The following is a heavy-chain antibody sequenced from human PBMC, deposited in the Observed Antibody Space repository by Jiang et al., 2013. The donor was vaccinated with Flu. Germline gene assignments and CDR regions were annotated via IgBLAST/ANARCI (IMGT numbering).Heavy chain of an antibody. D-gene: IGHD3-16*01. V-gene: IGHV3-23*04. CDR3: AKDKGVFWYFDL. Sequence: VQLVESGGGLVQPGGSLRLSCAASGLTFRSYGMSWVRQAPGKGLEWVSAISGSGGGTFYAASVKGRFTISRDNSKNTLYLQMNSLRAEDTAVYYCAKDKGVFWYFDLWGRGTLVIVSS. CDR1: GLTFRSYG. J-gene: IGHJ2*01. CDR2: ISGSGGGT.